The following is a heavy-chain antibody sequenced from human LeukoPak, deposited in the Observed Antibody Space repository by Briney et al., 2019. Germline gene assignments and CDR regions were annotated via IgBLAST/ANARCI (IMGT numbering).Heavy chain of an antibody. J-gene: IGHJ5*02. CDR3: ARYMLRGYSYGRNWFDP. CDR2: INHSGST. Sequence: SETLSLTCAVYGGSFSGCYWSWIRQPPGKGLEWIGEINHSGSTNYNPSLKSRVTISVDTSKNQFSLKLSSVTAADTAVYYCARYMLRGYSYGRNWFDPWGQGTLVTVSS. V-gene: IGHV4-34*01. D-gene: IGHD5-18*01. CDR1: GGSFSGCY.